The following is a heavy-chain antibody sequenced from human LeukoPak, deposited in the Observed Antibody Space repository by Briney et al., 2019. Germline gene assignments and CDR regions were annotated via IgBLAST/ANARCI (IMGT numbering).Heavy chain of an antibody. CDR1: EFTFSDYY. V-gene: IGHV3-11*06. CDR3: ARDQGIFDY. Sequence: GGSLRLSCAASEFTFSDYYMSWIRQAPGKGLEWVSYISSSSSDIDYADSVKGRFTISRDNAKNSLYLQMNSLRDEDSAVYYCARDQGIFDYWGQGTLVTVSS. J-gene: IGHJ4*02. CDR2: ISSSSSDI.